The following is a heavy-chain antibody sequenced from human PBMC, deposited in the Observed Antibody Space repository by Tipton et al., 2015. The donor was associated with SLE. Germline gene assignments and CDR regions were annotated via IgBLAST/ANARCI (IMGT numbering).Heavy chain of an antibody. CDR1: GGSISNSNYW. V-gene: IGHV4-39*07. J-gene: IGHJ2*01. CDR2: IFYSGST. Sequence: GLVKPSQTLSLTCTVSGGSISNSNYWWGWVRQPPGKGLEWIGIIFYSGSTHDSPSLKSRITISVDTSKNQFSLKLSSLTAADTAIYYCARQVGLGRWYFDLWGRGALVTVSS. D-gene: IGHD1-26*01. CDR3: ARQVGLGRWYFDL.